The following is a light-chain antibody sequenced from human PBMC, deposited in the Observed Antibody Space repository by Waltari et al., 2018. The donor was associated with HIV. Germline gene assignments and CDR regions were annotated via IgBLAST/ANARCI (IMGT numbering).Light chain of an antibody. CDR1: VSNIGSNF. CDR3: AVWDDKVGAWL. V-gene: IGLV1-47*01. J-gene: IGLJ3*02. CDR2: RNN. Sequence: HSALTQPPSAPGPPGERVTISCSGGVSNIGSNFVYWYQQSLGEAPKLIIYRNNQRSPEVSDRFSGSKFGTSASLIISGLRSEDESEYYCAVWDDKVGAWLFGGGTKVTVL.